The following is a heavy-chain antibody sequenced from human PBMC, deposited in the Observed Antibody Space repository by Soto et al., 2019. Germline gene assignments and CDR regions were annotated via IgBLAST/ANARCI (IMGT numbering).Heavy chain of an antibody. CDR1: RNSFIDYY. J-gene: IGHJ6*02. Sequence: QVELVQSGAEVRKPGASVKVSCKASRNSFIDYYIHWVRQAPGQGREWMGWSKSNGGGTKYAQRSQGLVTLTRDTSISTIYMELSRLKSDDTAVSYCAREDYNSNDYYYYGMDVWGQGTTVIVSS. CDR3: AREDYNSNDYYYYGMDV. CDR2: SKSNGGGT. D-gene: IGHD1-1*01. V-gene: IGHV1-2*02.